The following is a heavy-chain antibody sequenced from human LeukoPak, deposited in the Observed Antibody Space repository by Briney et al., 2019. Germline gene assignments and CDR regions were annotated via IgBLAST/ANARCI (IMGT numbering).Heavy chain of an antibody. Sequence: ASVKVSCKASGYTFTGYYMHWVRQAPGQGLEWMGWINPNSGGTNYAQKFQGRVTMTRDTSISTAYMEPSRLRSDDTAVYYCARVSPLTIFGVVIRVPADYWGQGTLVTVSS. CDR3: ARVSPLTIFGVVIRVPADY. J-gene: IGHJ4*02. CDR2: INPNSGGT. V-gene: IGHV1-2*02. D-gene: IGHD3-3*01. CDR1: GYTFTGYY.